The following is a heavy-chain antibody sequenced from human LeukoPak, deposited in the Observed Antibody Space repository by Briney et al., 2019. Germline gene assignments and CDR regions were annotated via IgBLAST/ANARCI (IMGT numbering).Heavy chain of an antibody. J-gene: IGHJ4*02. Sequence: SETLSLTCAVYGGSFSGYYWSWIRQPAGKGLEWIGRIYTSGSTNYNPSLKSRVTMSVDTSKNQFSLKLSSVTAADTAVYYCARGYSSGWHLDYWGQGTLVTVSS. CDR1: GGSFSGYY. V-gene: IGHV4-59*10. D-gene: IGHD6-19*01. CDR3: ARGYSSGWHLDY. CDR2: IYTSGST.